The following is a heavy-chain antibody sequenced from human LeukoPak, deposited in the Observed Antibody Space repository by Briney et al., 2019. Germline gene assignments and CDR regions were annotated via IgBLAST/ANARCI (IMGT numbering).Heavy chain of an antibody. CDR1: GFIFSSCW. D-gene: IGHD3-3*01. V-gene: IGHV3-7*01. J-gene: IGHJ4*02. Sequence: GGSLRLSCAASGFIFSSCWMSWGRQAPGKGLEWVAHLKQDGSEKYYVDSVKGRFTISRDNARNSLYLQINSLRAEDTAVYYCARYDFWTGYAFDYWGQGTQVTVSS. CDR3: ARYDFWTGYAFDY. CDR2: LKQDGSEK.